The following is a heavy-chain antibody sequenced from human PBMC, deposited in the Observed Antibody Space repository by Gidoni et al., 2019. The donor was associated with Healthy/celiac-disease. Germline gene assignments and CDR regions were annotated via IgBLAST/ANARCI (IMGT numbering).Heavy chain of an antibody. CDR1: GGSISSYY. D-gene: IGHD2-15*01. J-gene: IGHJ2*01. V-gene: IGHV4-4*07. CDR3: ARSLPLDLSPARLLPVVFDL. CDR2: IYTSGST. Sequence: QVQLQESGPGLVKPSETLSLTCTVSGGSISSYYWTWIRQPAGKGLEWIGRIYTSGSTNYNPSLKSRVTMSVDTSKNQFSLKLSSVTAADTAVYYCARSLPLDLSPARLLPVVFDLWGRGTLVTVSS.